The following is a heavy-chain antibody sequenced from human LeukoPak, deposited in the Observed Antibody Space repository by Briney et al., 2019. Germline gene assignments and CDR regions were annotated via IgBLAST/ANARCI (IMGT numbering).Heavy chain of an antibody. V-gene: IGHV3-53*01. CDR1: GLTVSSNY. CDR2: IYSGGCT. J-gene: IGHJ4*02. Sequence: PGGSLRLSCAASGLTVSSNYMSWVRQAPGKGLEWVSVIYSGGCTYYADSVKGRFTISRDNSKNTLYLQMNSLRAEDTAVYYCARGGSSSGYFDYWGQGTLVTVSS. CDR3: ARGGSSSGYFDY. D-gene: IGHD6-6*01.